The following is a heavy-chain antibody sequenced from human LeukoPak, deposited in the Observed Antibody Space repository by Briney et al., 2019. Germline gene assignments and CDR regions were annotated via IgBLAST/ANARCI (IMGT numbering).Heavy chain of an antibody. CDR1: GGSISSYY. J-gene: IGHJ4*02. Sequence: PSETLSLTCTVSGGSISSYYWSWIRQPPGRGLEWIGYIYYSGSTNYNPSLKSRVTISVDTSKNQFSLKLSSVTAADTAVYYCARGASGSYLRGTFFDYWGQGTLVTVSS. V-gene: IGHV4-59*01. CDR3: ARGASGSYLRGTFFDY. D-gene: IGHD1-26*01. CDR2: IYYSGST.